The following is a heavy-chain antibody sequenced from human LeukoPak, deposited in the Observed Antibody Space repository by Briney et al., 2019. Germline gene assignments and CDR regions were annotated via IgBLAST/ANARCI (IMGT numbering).Heavy chain of an antibody. V-gene: IGHV1-69*05. CDR3: ARENDILTGYPLDY. D-gene: IGHD3-9*01. CDR1: GGTFISYA. Sequence: SVKVSCKASGGTFISYAISWVRQAPGQGLEWMGRIIPIFGTANYAQKFQGRVTITTDESTSTAYMELSSLRSEDTAVYYRARENDILTGYPLDYWGQGTLVTVSS. J-gene: IGHJ4*02. CDR2: IIPIFGTA.